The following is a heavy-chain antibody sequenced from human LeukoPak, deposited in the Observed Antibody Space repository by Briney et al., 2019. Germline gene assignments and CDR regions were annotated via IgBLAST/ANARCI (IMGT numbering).Heavy chain of an antibody. CDR1: GGSFTDYY. CDR3: AKGPVRDDGLTGDSYYYGFDV. D-gene: IGHD3-9*01. V-gene: IGHV4-34*01. J-gene: IGHJ6*02. Sequence: SETLSLTCAVYGGSFTDYYWSWVRQAPGKGLGWIGRIHHSAGTSYNPSLKSRVTISADTSKKQLSLKLTSVTAAHTALFYCAKGPVRDDGLTGDSYYYGFDVWGQGTTVTVSS. CDR2: IHHSAGT.